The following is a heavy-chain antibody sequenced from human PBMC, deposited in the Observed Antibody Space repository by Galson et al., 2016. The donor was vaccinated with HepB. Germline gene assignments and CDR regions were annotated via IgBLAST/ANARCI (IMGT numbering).Heavy chain of an antibody. CDR3: AKEGYTSTWYEGGMDV. CDR2: ISHVVTTI. D-gene: IGHD6-13*01. Sequence: SLRLSCAASGFTFSDYYMTWIRQAPGKGLEWVSYISHVVTTIYYADSVKGRFTISRDNAKNSLFLQMNSLRAEDTAVYYCAKEGYTSTWYEGGMDVWGQGTTVTVSS. CDR1: GFTFSDYY. V-gene: IGHV3-11*04. J-gene: IGHJ6*02.